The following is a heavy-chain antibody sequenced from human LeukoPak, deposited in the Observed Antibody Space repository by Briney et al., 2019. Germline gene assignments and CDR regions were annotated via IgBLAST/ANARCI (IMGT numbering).Heavy chain of an antibody. J-gene: IGHJ6*02. D-gene: IGHD6-19*01. CDR3: ARLSSQDV. Sequence: GGSLRLSCAASGFTFNDYAMYWVRQAPGKGLEWVSGISWNSGSIVYAESVQGRFTISRDNAENSLYLQMNSLRAEDTALYYCARLSSQDVWGQGTTVTVSS. CDR1: GFTFNDYA. CDR2: ISWNSGSI. V-gene: IGHV3-9*01.